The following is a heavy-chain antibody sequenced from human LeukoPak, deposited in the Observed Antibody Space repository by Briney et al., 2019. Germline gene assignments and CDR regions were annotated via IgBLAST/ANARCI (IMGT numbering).Heavy chain of an antibody. CDR3: ARAYYYDDNWFDP. D-gene: IGHD3-22*01. V-gene: IGHV1-2*06. CDR1: GYTFTGYY. Sequence: EASVKVSCKASGYTFTGYYMHWVRQAPGQGLEWMGRTNPNSGGTNYAQKFQGRVTMTRDTSISTAYMELSRLRSDDTAVYYCARAYYYDDNWFDPWGQGTLVTVSS. J-gene: IGHJ5*02. CDR2: TNPNSGGT.